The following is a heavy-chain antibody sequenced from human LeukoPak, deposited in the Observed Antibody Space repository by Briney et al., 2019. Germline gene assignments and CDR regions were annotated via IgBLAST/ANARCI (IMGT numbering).Heavy chain of an antibody. CDR1: GYTFTSYD. Sequence: ASVKVSCKASGYTFTSYDINWVRQATGQGLEWMGWMNPNSGNTGYAQKFHGRVTMTRNTSISTAYMELSSLRSEDTAVYYCARLSNGYYELTDYWGQGTLVTVSS. V-gene: IGHV1-8*01. D-gene: IGHD3-22*01. CDR2: MNPNSGNT. J-gene: IGHJ4*02. CDR3: ARLSNGYYELTDY.